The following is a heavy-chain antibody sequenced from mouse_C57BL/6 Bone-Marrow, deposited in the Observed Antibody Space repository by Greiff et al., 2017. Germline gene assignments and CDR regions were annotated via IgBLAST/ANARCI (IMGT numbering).Heavy chain of an antibody. J-gene: IGHJ3*01. D-gene: IGHD4-1*01. CDR1: GYTFTSYT. Sequence: VQLQQSGAELARPGASVKMSCKASGYTFTSYTMHWVNQRPGKSLEWIGYINPSSGYTKYKQKFKDKATLTADKSSSTDYMQLSSLTSEYSAVYYCARNWAWFAYWGQGTLVTVSA. V-gene: IGHV1-4*01. CDR2: INPSSGYT. CDR3: ARNWAWFAY.